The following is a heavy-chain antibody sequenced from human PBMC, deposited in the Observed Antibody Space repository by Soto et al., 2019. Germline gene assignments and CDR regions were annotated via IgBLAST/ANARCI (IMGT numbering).Heavy chain of an antibody. D-gene: IGHD4-4*01. CDR3: ARPLWRDDYNWGYFVL. V-gene: IGHV3-30-3*01. CDR1: GFTFSSYA. Sequence: QVQLVESGGGVVQPGRSLRLSCAASGFTFSSYAMHWVRQAPGKGLEWVAVISYDGSNKYYADSVKGRFTISRDNSKNTLYLQMSSLRTEDTAVYYCARPLWRDDYNWGYFVLWGRGTLVTVSS. CDR2: ISYDGSNK. J-gene: IGHJ2*01.